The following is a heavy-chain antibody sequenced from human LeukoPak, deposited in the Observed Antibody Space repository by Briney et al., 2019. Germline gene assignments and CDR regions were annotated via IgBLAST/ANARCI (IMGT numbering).Heavy chain of an antibody. CDR2: ISYDGSNK. CDR3: ASDKIEYTAMVSGAFDT. D-gene: IGHD5-18*01. Sequence: GGSLRLSCAASGFTFSSYAMHWVRQAPGKGLEWVAVISYDGSNKYYADSVKGRFTISRDNSKNTLYLQMNSLRAEDTAVYYCASDKIEYTAMVSGAFDTWGQGTMVTVSS. V-gene: IGHV3-30-3*01. J-gene: IGHJ3*02. CDR1: GFTFSSYA.